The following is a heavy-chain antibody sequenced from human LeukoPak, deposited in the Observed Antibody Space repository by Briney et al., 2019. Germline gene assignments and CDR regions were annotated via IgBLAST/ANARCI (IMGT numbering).Heavy chain of an antibody. Sequence: SETLSLTCTVSGGSISSYYWSWIRQPPGKGLEWIEYIYYSGSTNYNPSLKSRVTISVDTSKNQFSLKLSSVTAADTAVYYCARDRFTRYCSGGSCYAYYYGMDVWGQGTTVTVSS. V-gene: IGHV4-59*01. CDR2: IYYSGST. CDR1: GGSISSYY. CDR3: ARDRFTRYCSGGSCYAYYYGMDV. J-gene: IGHJ6*02. D-gene: IGHD2-15*01.